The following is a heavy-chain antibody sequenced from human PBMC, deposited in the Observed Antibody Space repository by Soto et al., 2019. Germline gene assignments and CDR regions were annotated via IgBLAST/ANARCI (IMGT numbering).Heavy chain of an antibody. CDR1: GYTFTSYG. V-gene: IGHV1-18*01. Sequence: QVQLVQSGAEVKKPGASVKVSCKASGYTFTSYGISWVRQSPGQGLEWMGWISAYNGNTNYAQKLQGRVTMTTDPYTSTAYMELRSMRSDDTAVYYCATHENYYYYYDMDVWGKGTTVTVSS. CDR3: ATHENYYYYYDMDV. CDR2: ISAYNGNT. J-gene: IGHJ6*03.